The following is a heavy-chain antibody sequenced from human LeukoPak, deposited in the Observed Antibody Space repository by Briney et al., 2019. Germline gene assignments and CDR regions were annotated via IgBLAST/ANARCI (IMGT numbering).Heavy chain of an antibody. J-gene: IGHJ4*02. CDR3: AKHYGSGTYYNFLDY. Sequence: GGSLRLSCVASGFTFSNYAVSWVRQAPGKGLEWVSAISGSADTTYYADSVKGRFTISRDNSMNTLYLQMHSLRAEDTAVYYCAKHYGSGTYYNFLDYWGQGALVTVSS. CDR2: ISGSADTT. D-gene: IGHD3-10*01. CDR1: GFTFSNYA. V-gene: IGHV3-23*01.